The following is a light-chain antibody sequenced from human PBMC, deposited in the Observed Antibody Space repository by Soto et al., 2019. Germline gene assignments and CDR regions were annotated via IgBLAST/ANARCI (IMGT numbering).Light chain of an antibody. Sequence: DIQMTQSPSSLSASVGDSVTITCRASQGISNNLAWYQQKPGKVPKLLIYGASTLRSGVPSRFSGSRSGTDFTLTISSLQPEDVATYYCQKYDSAPLTFGQGTKVDFK. CDR2: GAS. V-gene: IGKV1-27*01. CDR3: QKYDSAPLT. CDR1: QGISNN. J-gene: IGKJ1*01.